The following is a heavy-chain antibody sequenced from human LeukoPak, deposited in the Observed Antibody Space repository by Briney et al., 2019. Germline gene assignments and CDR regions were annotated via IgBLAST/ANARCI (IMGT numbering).Heavy chain of an antibody. CDR1: GGSISNTSYY. D-gene: IGHD6-13*01. Sequence: SETLSLTCTVSGGSISNTSYYRGWIRQPPGKGLEWIGSIYYRGSIYYNPSLKSRVTISVDTSKTQFSLKLSSVTAADTAVYYCARAGLSFYSSSWYGDYWGQGTLVTVSS. V-gene: IGHV4-39*01. CDR2: IYYRGSI. J-gene: IGHJ4*02. CDR3: ARAGLSFYSSSWYGDY.